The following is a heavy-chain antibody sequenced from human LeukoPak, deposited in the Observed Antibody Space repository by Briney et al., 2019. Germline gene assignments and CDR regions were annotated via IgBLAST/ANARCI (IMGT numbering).Heavy chain of an antibody. CDR1: GFTFSSSA. D-gene: IGHD3-3*01. V-gene: IGHV3-23*01. J-gene: IGHJ6*02. CDR3: AKEVEWPHYGLDV. CDR2: ISNNGGYT. Sequence: GGSLRLSCAASGFTFSSSAMSWVRQAPGKGLEWVSAISNNGGYTYYADSVQGRFTISRDNSKNTLYLQMSSVRAEDTAVYYCAKEVEWPHYGLDVWGQGTTVTASS.